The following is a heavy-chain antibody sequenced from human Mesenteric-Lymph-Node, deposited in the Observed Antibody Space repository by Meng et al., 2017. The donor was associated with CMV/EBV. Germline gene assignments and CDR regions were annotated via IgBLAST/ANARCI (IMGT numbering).Heavy chain of an antibody. CDR1: GYTFSSYG. CDR3: ARIYGWGYSAIQH. Sequence: ASVKVSCKASGYTFSSYGITWVRQVPGQGLEWMGSIIVANGDTDYMQKFQGRVTMTTDTSTRTAYMELRSLRSDDTATYYFARIYGWGYSAIQHWGQGTRVTVSS. J-gene: IGHJ4*02. D-gene: IGHD2-21*01. CDR2: IIVANGDT. V-gene: IGHV1-18*01.